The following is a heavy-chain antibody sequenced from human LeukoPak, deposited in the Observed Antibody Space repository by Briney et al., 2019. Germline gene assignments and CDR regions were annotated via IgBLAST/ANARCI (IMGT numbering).Heavy chain of an antibody. Sequence: GGSLRLSREASGFTFSGSAMHWVRHAPGKGLECVGRIRSKTNNYATAYAASVKGRFTISRDDSKNTAYLQMSSLKTEDTAVYYCTRHGGGMAAAGKDYWGQGILVTVSS. CDR1: GFTFSGSA. CDR3: TRHGGGMAAAGKDY. V-gene: IGHV3-73*01. J-gene: IGHJ4*02. D-gene: IGHD6-13*01. CDR2: IRSKTNNYAT.